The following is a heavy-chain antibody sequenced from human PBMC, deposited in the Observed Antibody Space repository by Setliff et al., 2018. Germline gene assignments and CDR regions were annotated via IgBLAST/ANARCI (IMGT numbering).Heavy chain of an antibody. Sequence: GASVKVSCKASGYTFTSYGISWVRQAPGQGLEWMGWISAYNGNTNYAQKLQGRVTMTTDTSTDTAYMELSSLRSEDTAVYYCARESRYYYDNLGTLDYWGQGTLVTVSS. J-gene: IGHJ4*02. CDR3: ARESRYYYDNLGTLDY. CDR2: ISAYNGNT. V-gene: IGHV1-18*01. D-gene: IGHD3-22*01. CDR1: GYTFTSYG.